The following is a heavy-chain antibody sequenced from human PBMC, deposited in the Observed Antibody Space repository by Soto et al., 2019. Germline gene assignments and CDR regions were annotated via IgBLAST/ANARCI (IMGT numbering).Heavy chain of an antibody. CDR2: INPNSGGT. CDR3: ARENGEYCSSTSCPDYYYGMDV. J-gene: IGHJ6*02. V-gene: IGHV1-2*02. D-gene: IGHD2-2*01. CDR1: GYTFTGYS. Sequence: ASVKVSCKASGYTFTGYSMHWVRQAPGQGLEWMGWINPNSGGTNYAQKFQGRVTMTRDTSISTAYMELSRLRSDDTAVYYCARENGEYCSSTSCPDYYYGMDVWGQGTTVTVSS.